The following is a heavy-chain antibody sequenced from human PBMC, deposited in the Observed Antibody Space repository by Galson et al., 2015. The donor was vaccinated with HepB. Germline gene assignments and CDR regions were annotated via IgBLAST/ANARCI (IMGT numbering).Heavy chain of an antibody. CDR3: AWADFGYRDKMYYFDY. D-gene: IGHD3-10*01. Sequence: SVKVSCKASGGTFSSYAISWVRQAPGQGLEWMGGIIPIFGTANYAQKFQGRVTITADESTSTAYMELSSLRSEDTAVYYCAWADFGYRDKMYYFDYWGQGTLVTVSS. J-gene: IGHJ4*02. V-gene: IGHV1-69*13. CDR1: GGTFSSYA. CDR2: IIPIFGTA.